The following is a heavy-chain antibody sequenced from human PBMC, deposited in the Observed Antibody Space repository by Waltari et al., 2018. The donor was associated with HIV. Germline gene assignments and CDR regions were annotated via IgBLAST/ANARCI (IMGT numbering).Heavy chain of an antibody. Sequence: VQLLESGGGLVQPGGSLRLSCAATGFKFSEYAMRWVRQAPGKGPEWIAGISDSGRSTYYTYSVRGRFTISRDGSKSTVYLQMNGLRVDDTAVYYCAARGFSRWGRGTLVTVSS. D-gene: IGHD6-25*01. V-gene: IGHV3-23*01. CDR2: ISDSGRST. CDR3: AARGFSR. CDR1: GFKFSEYA. J-gene: IGHJ2*01.